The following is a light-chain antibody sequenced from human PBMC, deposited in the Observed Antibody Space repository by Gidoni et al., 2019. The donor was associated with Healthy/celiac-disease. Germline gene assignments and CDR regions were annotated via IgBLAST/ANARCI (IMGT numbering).Light chain of an antibody. V-gene: IGKV3-11*01. CDR1: QSVSSY. J-gene: IGKJ4*01. Sequence: EIALTQPPATLSLSPGERATLSCRASQSVSSYLAWYQQKPGQAPRLLIYDASNRATGIPARFSGSGSGTDFTLTISSREPEDFAVYFCQQRSNWPPGLTFGGGTKVEIK. CDR2: DAS. CDR3: QQRSNWPPGLT.